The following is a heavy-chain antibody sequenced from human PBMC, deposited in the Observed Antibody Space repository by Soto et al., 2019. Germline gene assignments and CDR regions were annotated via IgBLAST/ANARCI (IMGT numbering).Heavy chain of an antibody. J-gene: IGHJ4*02. CDR2: ISWNSGTI. CDR1: GFTFDDYA. V-gene: IGHV3-9*01. D-gene: IGHD4-17*01. CDR3: AKDWRGDYQQPYIDY. Sequence: EVQLVESGGGLVQPGRSLRLSCAASGFTFDDYAMHWVRQPPGKGLEWLSAISWNSGTIDYADSVKSRFTMSRDNAKNDLYLQMSTLRAEETAFYYCAKDWRGDYQQPYIDYWGQGTLVTVSS.